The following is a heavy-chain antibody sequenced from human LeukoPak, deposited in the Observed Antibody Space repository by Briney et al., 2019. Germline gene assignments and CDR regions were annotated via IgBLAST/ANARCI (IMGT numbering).Heavy chain of an antibody. CDR3: ARVVVAANPDAFDI. D-gene: IGHD2-15*01. J-gene: IGHJ3*02. V-gene: IGHV3-48*02. CDR2: ISSSSSTI. Sequence: GGSLRLSCAASGFTFSNYNINWVRQAPGEGLEWLSYISSSSSTIYYARSVKGRFTISRDNAKNSLYLQMNSLRDEDTAVYYCARVVVAANPDAFDIWGQGTMVTVSS. CDR1: GFTFSNYN.